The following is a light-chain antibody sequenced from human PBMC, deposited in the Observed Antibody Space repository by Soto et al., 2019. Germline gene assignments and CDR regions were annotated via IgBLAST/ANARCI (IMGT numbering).Light chain of an antibody. V-gene: IGKV3-11*01. CDR1: QSVNNY. CDR2: DAS. CDR3: QQRSNWPPT. J-gene: IGKJ5*01. Sequence: EIVLTQSPATLSLSPGERATLSCRASQSVNNYLAWYQQKPGQAPRLLIYDASNRATGIPARFSGSGSGADFTLTISSLETEDFAVYYCQQRSNWPPTFGQGTRLDIK.